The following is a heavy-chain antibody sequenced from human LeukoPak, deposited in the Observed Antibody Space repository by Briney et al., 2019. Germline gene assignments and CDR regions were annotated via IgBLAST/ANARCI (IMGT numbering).Heavy chain of an antibody. J-gene: IGHJ3*02. CDR3: ARAIAYGDYAFDI. CDR1: GFTVSSNY. Sequence: GGSLRLSCAASGFTVSSNYMSWVREAPGEGLEWGSVIYSGGSTYYADSVKGRFTISRDNSKNTLYLQMNSLRAEDTAVYYCARAIAYGDYAFDIWGQGTMVTVSS. CDR2: IYSGGST. V-gene: IGHV3-53*01. D-gene: IGHD4-17*01.